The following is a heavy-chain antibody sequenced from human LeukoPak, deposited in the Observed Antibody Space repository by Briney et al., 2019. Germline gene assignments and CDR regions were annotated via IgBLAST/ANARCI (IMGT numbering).Heavy chain of an antibody. CDR1: GGTFSSYA. D-gene: IGHD4-17*01. CDR2: IIPILGIA. CDR3: ASAYGDYPYYFDY. J-gene: IGHJ4*02. Sequence: ASVKVSCEASGGTFSSYAISWVRQAPGQGLEWMGRIIPILGIANYAQKFQGRVTITADKSTSTAYMELSSLRSEDTAVYYCASAYGDYPYYFDYWGQGTLVTVSS. V-gene: IGHV1-69*04.